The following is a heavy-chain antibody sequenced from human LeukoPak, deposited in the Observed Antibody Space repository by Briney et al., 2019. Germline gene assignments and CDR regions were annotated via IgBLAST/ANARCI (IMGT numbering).Heavy chain of an antibody. CDR3: ARDWFHAIDY. D-gene: IGHD2/OR15-2a*01. J-gene: IGHJ4*02. Sequence: GGSLRLSCAASGFNFDDYVMNWVRQAPGKGLEWVSGINWNGGSRGYADSVKGRFTISRDNAKNSLYLQMNSLRAEDTALYYCARDWFHAIDYWGQGTLVTVSS. CDR2: INWNGGSR. CDR1: GFNFDDYV. V-gene: IGHV3-20*04.